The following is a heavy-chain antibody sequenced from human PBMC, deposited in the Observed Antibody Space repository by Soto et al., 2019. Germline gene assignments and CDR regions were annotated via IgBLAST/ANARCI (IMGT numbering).Heavy chain of an antibody. Sequence: EVHLLESGGDLVQPGGSLRLSCAASGFIFSSSAMSWVRQAPGKGLDWVSTISDSGTSTFYADSVRGRFTISRDNSKNTLFLQMNSLRVEDTAIYYCAYNTGFDCWGQRTLVTVCS. V-gene: IGHV3-23*01. CDR3: AYNTGFDC. CDR1: GFIFSSSA. J-gene: IGHJ4*02. CDR2: ISDSGTST. D-gene: IGHD1-1*01.